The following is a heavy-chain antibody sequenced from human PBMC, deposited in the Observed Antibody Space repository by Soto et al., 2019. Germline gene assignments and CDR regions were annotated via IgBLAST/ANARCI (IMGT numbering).Heavy chain of an antibody. D-gene: IGHD4-17*01. Sequence: PSVKVSCKASGGTFSSYAISWVRQAPGQGLEWMGGIIPIFGTANYAQKFQGRVTITADESTSTAYMELSSLRSEDTAVYYCARDPERRLRYGLWSSWGQGTLVTVSS. V-gene: IGHV1-69*13. J-gene: IGHJ4*02. CDR2: IIPIFGTA. CDR1: GGTFSSYA. CDR3: ARDPERRLRYGLWSS.